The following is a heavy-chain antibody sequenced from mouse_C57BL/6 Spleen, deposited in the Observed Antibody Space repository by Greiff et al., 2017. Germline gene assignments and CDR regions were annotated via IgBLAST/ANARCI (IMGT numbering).Heavy chain of an antibody. CDR1: GYAFSSSW. CDR3: AQNWFYAMDY. D-gene: IGHD4-1*01. Sequence: QVQLQQSGPELVKPGASVKISCKASGYAFSSSWMNWVKQRPGKGLEWIGRIYPGDGATNYNGKFKGKATLTAHKSSSAAYMQLSSLTSEDSAVYFCAQNWFYAMDYWGQGTSVTVAS. V-gene: IGHV1-82*01. CDR2: IYPGDGAT. J-gene: IGHJ4*01.